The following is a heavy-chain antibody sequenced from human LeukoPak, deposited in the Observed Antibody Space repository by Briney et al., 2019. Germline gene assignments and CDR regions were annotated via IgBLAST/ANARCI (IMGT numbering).Heavy chain of an antibody. CDR2: IYYSGSA. CDR3: ARLDRTTVTMFDY. CDR1: GGSISSYY. D-gene: IGHD4-17*01. V-gene: IGHV4-59*08. J-gene: IGHJ4*02. Sequence: SETLSLTCTVSGGSISSYYWSWIRQPPGKGLEWIGYIYYSGSANYNPSLKSRVTISVDTSKNQFSLKLSSVTAADTAVYYCARLDRTTVTMFDYWGQGTLVTVSS.